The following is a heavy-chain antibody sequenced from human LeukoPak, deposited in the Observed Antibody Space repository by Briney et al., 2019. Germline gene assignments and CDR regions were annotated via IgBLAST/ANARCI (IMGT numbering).Heavy chain of an antibody. CDR2: IILIFGTA. CDR1: GGTFSSYA. J-gene: IGHJ4*02. Sequence: ASVKVSCKASGGTFSSYAISWVRQAPGQGLEWMGGIILIFGTANYAQKFQGRVTITTDESTSTAYMELSSLRSEDTAVYYCARGRWLQPWGYFDYWGQGTLVTVSS. D-gene: IGHD5-24*01. V-gene: IGHV1-69*05. CDR3: ARGRWLQPWGYFDY.